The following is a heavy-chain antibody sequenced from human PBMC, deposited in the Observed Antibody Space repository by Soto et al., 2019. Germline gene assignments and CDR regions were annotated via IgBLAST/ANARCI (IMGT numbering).Heavy chain of an antibody. CDR2: IYYSGST. J-gene: IGHJ4*02. CDR1: GGSIISYY. V-gene: IGHV4-59*01. D-gene: IGHD3-3*01. CDR3: AREITIFGVATYFDY. Sequence: SETLSLTCTVSGGSIISYYWSWSRQPPGKGLEWIGYIYYSGSTNYNPSLKSRVTISVDTSKNQFSLKLSSVTAADTAVYYCAREITIFGVATYFDYWGQGTLVTVSS.